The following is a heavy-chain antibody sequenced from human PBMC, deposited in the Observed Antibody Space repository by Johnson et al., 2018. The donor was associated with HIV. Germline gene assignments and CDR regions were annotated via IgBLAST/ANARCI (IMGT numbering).Heavy chain of an antibody. CDR3: ARGRLISMIVSAGAFDI. V-gene: IGHV3-20*04. CDR1: GFTFEDYG. D-gene: IGHD3-22*01. Sequence: VQLVESGGGAVRPGGSLRLSCVVSGFTFEDYGMSWVRQAQGTGLAWVSAINWNGGRTTYAESVTGRFIISRDNAKNSLYLQMNSLRDEDTAFYYCARGRLISMIVSAGAFDIWGQGTMVTVSS. CDR2: INWNGGRT. J-gene: IGHJ3*02.